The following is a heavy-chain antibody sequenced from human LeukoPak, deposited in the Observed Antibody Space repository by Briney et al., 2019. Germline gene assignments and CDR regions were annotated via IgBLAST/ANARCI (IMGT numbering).Heavy chain of an antibody. J-gene: IGHJ4*02. Sequence: PGGSLRLSCAASGFTFSSYAMHWVRQAPGKGLEWVAVISYDGSNKYYADSVKGRFTIPRDNSKNTLYLQMNSLRAEDTAVYYCARDYMVVTSKTLDYWGQGTLVTVSS. CDR2: ISYDGSNK. V-gene: IGHV3-30-3*01. CDR3: ARDYMVVTSKTLDY. D-gene: IGHD2-21*02. CDR1: GFTFSSYA.